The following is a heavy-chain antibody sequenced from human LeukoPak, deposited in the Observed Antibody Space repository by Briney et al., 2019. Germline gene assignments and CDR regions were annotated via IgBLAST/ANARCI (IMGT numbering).Heavy chain of an antibody. CDR2: ISYDGSNK. CDR3: ARDLNDSYGYESGY. Sequence: GGSLRLSCAASGFTFSSYAMHWVRQAPGKGLEWVAVISYDGSNKYYADSVKGRFTISRDNSKNTLYLQMNSLRAEDTAVYYCARDLNDSYGYESGYWGQGTLVTVSS. CDR1: GFTFSSYA. J-gene: IGHJ4*02. D-gene: IGHD5-18*01. V-gene: IGHV3-30*04.